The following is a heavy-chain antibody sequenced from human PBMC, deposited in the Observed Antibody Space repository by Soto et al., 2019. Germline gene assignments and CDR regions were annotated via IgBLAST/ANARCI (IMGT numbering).Heavy chain of an antibody. J-gene: IGHJ6*02. CDR2: IIPIFETA. V-gene: IGHV1-69*13. CDR3: AREGTAMVRYYYYGMDV. CDR1: GGTFSKNA. D-gene: IGHD5-18*01. Sequence: GASVKVSCKASGGTFSKNAISWVRQAPGQGLEWMGGIIPIFETASYAQKFQGRVAIIADESTSTAYMELSSLKSEDTAVYYCAREGTAMVRYYYYGMDVWGQGTTVTVSS.